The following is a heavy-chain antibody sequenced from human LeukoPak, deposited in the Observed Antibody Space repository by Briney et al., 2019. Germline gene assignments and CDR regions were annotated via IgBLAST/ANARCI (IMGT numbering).Heavy chain of an antibody. CDR2: IYYSGST. Sequence: SETLSLTCTVSGGSISSGAYYWSWIRQHPGKGLEWIGYIYYSGSTYYNPSLKSRVTISVDTSKNQFSLKLSSVTAADTAVYYCARETIVVVTAIRTERRFDYWGQGTLVTVSS. D-gene: IGHD2-21*02. CDR3: ARETIVVVTAIRTERRFDY. V-gene: IGHV4-31*03. CDR1: GGSISSGAYY. J-gene: IGHJ4*02.